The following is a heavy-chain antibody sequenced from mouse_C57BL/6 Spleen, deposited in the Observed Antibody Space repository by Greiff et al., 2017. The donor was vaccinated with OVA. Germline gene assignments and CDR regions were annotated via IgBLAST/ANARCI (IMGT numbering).Heavy chain of an antibody. CDR3: ARYEGNPLYYYAMDY. Sequence: EVKVEESGGGLVQPGGSLSLSCAASGFTFTDYYMSWVRQPPGKALEWLGFIRNKANGYTTEYSASVKGRFTISRDNSQSILYLQMNALRAEDSATYYCARYEGNPLYYYAMDYWGQGTSVTVSS. CDR1: GFTFTDYY. J-gene: IGHJ4*01. V-gene: IGHV7-3*01. CDR2: IRNKANGYTT. D-gene: IGHD2-1*01.